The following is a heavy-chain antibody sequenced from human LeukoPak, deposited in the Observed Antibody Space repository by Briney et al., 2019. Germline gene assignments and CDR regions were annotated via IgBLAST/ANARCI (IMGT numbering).Heavy chain of an antibody. D-gene: IGHD4-17*01. V-gene: IGHV3-23*01. Sequence: GGSLRLSCAASGFTFSSYAMSWIRQAPGKGLEWVSAISGSGGSTYYADSVKGRFTISRDNSKNTLYLQMNSLRAEDTAVYYCAKAIDYGDYPFDYWGQGTLVTVSS. CDR2: ISGSGGST. CDR1: GFTFSSYA. CDR3: AKAIDYGDYPFDY. J-gene: IGHJ4*02.